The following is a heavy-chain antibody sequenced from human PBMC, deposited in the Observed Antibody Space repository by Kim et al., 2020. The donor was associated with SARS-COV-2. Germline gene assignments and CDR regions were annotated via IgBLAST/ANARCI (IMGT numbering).Heavy chain of an antibody. J-gene: IGHJ5*02. Sequence: SETLSLTCTVSGGSISSYYWSWIRQPPGKGLEWIGYIYYSGSTNYNPSLKSRVTISVDTSKNQFSLKLSSVTAADTAVYYCARAGITMVRGAMLGNWFDPWGQGTLVTVSS. D-gene: IGHD3-10*01. CDR1: GGSISSYY. V-gene: IGHV4-59*01. CDR2: IYYSGST. CDR3: ARAGITMVRGAMLGNWFDP.